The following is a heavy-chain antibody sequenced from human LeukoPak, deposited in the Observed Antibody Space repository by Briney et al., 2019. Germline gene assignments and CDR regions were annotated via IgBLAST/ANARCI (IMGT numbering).Heavy chain of an antibody. CDR1: GFTFSSYG. CDR2: ISGSGGST. J-gene: IGHJ3*02. D-gene: IGHD3-22*01. Sequence: TGGSLRLSCAASGFTFSSYGMSWVRQAPGKGLEWVSAISGSGGSTYYADSVKGQFTISRDNSKNTLYLQMNSLRAEDTAVYYCAKSLRGSGYSHAFDIWGQGTMVTVSS. CDR3: AKSLRGSGYSHAFDI. V-gene: IGHV3-23*01.